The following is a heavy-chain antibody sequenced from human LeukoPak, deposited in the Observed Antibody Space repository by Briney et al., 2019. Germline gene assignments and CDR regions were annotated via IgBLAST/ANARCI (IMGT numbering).Heavy chain of an antibody. V-gene: IGHV1-2*02. CDR3: ARLGVLNWFDP. CDR2: INPNSGGT. J-gene: IGHJ5*02. Sequence: ASVTVSCKASGYTFTSYGISWVRQAPGQGLEWMGWINPNSGGTNYAQKFQGRVTMTRDTSISTAYMELSRLRSDDTAVYYCARLGVLNWFDPWGQGTLVTVSS. CDR1: GYTFTSYG.